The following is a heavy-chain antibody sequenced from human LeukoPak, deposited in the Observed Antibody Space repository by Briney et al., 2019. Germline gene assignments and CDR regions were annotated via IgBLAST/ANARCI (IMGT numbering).Heavy chain of an antibody. V-gene: IGHV4-59*01. D-gene: IGHD3-22*01. J-gene: IGHJ4*02. Sequence: KPSETLSLTCTVSDGSISSYYWSWIRQPPGKGLEWLGYISYSGSTNYNPSLKSRVTISVDTSKNQLSLKLSSVTAADTAVYYCARDGAYYYDSSGYYDYWGQGTLVTVSS. CDR1: DGSISSYY. CDR3: ARDGAYYYDSSGYYDY. CDR2: ISYSGST.